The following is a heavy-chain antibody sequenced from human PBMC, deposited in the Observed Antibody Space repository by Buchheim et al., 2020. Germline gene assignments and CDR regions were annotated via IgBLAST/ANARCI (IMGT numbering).Heavy chain of an antibody. J-gene: IGHJ4*02. CDR2: IRSKANTYAT. V-gene: IGHV3-73*02. CDR1: GFRFSDSG. D-gene: IGHD2-2*01. CDR3: TAVLPTAISLDY. Sequence: EVQLVESGGGLVQPGGSLKLSCTASGFRFSDSGMHWVRQASGKGLEWVGHIRSKANTYATAYAASVKGRFTIYRDDSKSTAYLQVNSLKTEDTAVYYCTAVLPTAISLDYWGQGAL.